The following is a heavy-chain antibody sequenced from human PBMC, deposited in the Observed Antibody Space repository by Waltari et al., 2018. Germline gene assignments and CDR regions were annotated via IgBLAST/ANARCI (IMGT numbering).Heavy chain of an antibody. V-gene: IGHV1-2*02. J-gene: IGHJ6*02. D-gene: IGHD3-3*01. CDR3: ARECYDFWSGYLTSYYYYYGMDV. CDR2: INPNSGGT. Sequence: QVQLVQSGAEVKKPGASVKVSCKASGYTFTGYYMHWVRQAPGQGLEWMGWINPNSGGTNYAQKFQGRVTMTRDTSISTAYMELSRLRSDDTAVYYCARECYDFWSGYLTSYYYYYGMDVWGQGP. CDR1: GYTFTGYY.